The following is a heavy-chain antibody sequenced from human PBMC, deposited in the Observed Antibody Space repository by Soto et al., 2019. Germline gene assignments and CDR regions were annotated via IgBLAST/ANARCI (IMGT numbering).Heavy chain of an antibody. V-gene: IGHV4-59*01. Sequence: SETLSLTCTVSGGSISSYYWSWIRQPPGKGLEWIGYIYYSGSTNYNPSLKSRVTIFIDTSKNQFSLKLSSVTAADTAVYYCAKVSGFYYYYYLDVWGKGTTVTVSS. CDR3: AKVSGFYYYYYLDV. CDR2: IYYSGST. CDR1: GGSISSYY. D-gene: IGHD3-10*01. J-gene: IGHJ6*03.